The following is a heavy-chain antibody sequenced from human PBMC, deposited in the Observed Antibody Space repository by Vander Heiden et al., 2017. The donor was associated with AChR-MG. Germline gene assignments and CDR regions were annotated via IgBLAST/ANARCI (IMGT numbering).Heavy chain of an antibody. J-gene: IGHJ3*02. CDR2: IIPIFGTA. D-gene: IGHD5-12*01. V-gene: IGHV1-69*01. CDR3: ARGGDSGYDYGAFDI. Sequence: QVQLVQSGAEVKKPGSSVKVSCKASGGIFSSYGISRVRQAPGKGLEWMGGIIPIFGTANYAQKFQGRVTITADESTSTAYMELSSLRSEDTAVYYCARGGDSGYDYGAFDIWGQGTMVTVSS. CDR1: GGIFSSYG.